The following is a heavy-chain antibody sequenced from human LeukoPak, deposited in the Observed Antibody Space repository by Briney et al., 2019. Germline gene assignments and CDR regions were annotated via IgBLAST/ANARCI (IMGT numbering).Heavy chain of an antibody. D-gene: IGHD6-13*01. Sequence: GGSLRLSCAASGFTFSSYWMSWVRQAPGKGLEWVANIKQDGSEKYYVDPVKGRFTISSDNAKNSLYLQMNSLRAEDTAVYYCARESNNWYSAFDFWGQGTMVTVSS. CDR2: IKQDGSEK. J-gene: IGHJ3*01. CDR1: GFTFSSYW. CDR3: ARESNNWYSAFDF. V-gene: IGHV3-7*01.